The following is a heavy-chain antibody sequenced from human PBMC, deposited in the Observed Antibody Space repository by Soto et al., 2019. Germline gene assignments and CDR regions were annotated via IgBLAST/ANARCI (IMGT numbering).Heavy chain of an antibody. D-gene: IGHD2-21*02. V-gene: IGHV4-31*03. CDR2: IYYSGST. J-gene: IGHJ3*02. Sequence: KPSETLSLTCTVSGGSISSGGYYWSWIRQHPGKGLEWIGYIYYSGSTYYNPSLKSRVTISVDTSKNQFSLKLSSVTAADTAVYYCARDGPTYCGGDCYPPSLDAFDIWGQGTMVTV. CDR3: ARDGPTYCGGDCYPPSLDAFDI. CDR1: GGSISSGGYY.